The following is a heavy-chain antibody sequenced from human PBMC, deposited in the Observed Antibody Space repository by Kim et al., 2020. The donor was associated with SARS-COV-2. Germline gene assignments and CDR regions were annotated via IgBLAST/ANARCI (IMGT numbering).Heavy chain of an antibody. Sequence: GGSLRLSCAASGFTFSSYDMHWVRQATGKGLEWVSAIGTAGDTYYPGSVKGRFTISRENAKNSLYLQMNSLRAGDTAVYYCARVAARLQAYGMDVWGQGTTVTVSS. CDR3: ARVAARLQAYGMDV. V-gene: IGHV3-13*01. D-gene: IGHD6-6*01. CDR1: GFTFSSYD. CDR2: IGTAGDT. J-gene: IGHJ6*02.